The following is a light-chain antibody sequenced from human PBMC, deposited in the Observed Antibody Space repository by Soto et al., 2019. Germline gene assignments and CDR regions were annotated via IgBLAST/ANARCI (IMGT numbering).Light chain of an antibody. J-gene: IGKJ5*01. V-gene: IGKV1-5*01. CDR2: DAS. CDR3: QQYDSYSIT. Sequence: IQMSQSPSTLSADVGDRVTITCRASQSISSWLAWYQQKSGKAPKLLIYDASNLESGVPSRFSGSGSGTEFSLTISSLQPDDSATYYCQQYDSYSITFGQGTRLEI. CDR1: QSISSW.